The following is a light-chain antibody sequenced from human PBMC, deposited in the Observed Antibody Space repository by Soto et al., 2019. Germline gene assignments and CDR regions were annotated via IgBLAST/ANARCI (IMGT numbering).Light chain of an antibody. CDR1: GSDVGAYNY. CDR2: DVS. CDR3: CSYAGSPYV. V-gene: IGLV2-11*01. Sequence: QSALTQPRSVSGSPGQSVTISCTGTGSDVGAYNYVSWYQQHPGKAPKFMIYDVSKRPSGVPDRFSGSKSGNTASLTITGLQAEDEAEYYCCSYAGSPYVFGTGTKLTVI. J-gene: IGLJ1*01.